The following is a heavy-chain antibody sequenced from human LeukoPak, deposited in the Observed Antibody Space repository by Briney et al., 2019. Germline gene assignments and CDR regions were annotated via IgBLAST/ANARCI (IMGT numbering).Heavy chain of an antibody. CDR2: ISAYNGNT. J-gene: IGHJ4*02. Sequence: ASVKVSCKASGYTFTSYGISWVRQAPGQGLEWMGWISAYNGNTNYAQKLQGRVTMTTDTSTSTAYMELRSLRSDDTAVYYCARDYLLGYDSSGYFNYWGQGTLVTVSS. CDR1: GYTFTSYG. D-gene: IGHD3-22*01. V-gene: IGHV1-18*01. CDR3: ARDYLLGYDSSGYFNY.